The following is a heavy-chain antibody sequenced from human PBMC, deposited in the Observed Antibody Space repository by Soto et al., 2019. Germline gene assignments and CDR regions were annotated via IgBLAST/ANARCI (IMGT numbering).Heavy chain of an antibody. CDR2: IYHSGST. Sequence: QVQLQESDPGLVRPSGTLSLTCAVSGGSISSTNWWSWVRQPPGKGLEWIGEIYHSGSTNYNPSLKSQVTMSVDKSKNQFSLRLSSVTAADTAVYYCARDGAAALFRPPLTFWGQGALVTVSS. CDR1: GGSISSTNW. CDR3: ARDGAAALFRPPLTF. D-gene: IGHD6-13*01. V-gene: IGHV4-4*02. J-gene: IGHJ4*02.